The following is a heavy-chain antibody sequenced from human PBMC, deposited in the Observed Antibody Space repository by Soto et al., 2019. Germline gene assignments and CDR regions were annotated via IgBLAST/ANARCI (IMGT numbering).Heavy chain of an antibody. CDR2: INPSGGST. V-gene: IGHV1-46*01. CDR3: ARDSVVRGARRTNWFDP. D-gene: IGHD6-6*01. CDR1: GYTFTSYY. Sequence: ASVKVSCKASGYTFTSYYMHWVRQAPGQGLEWMGIINPSGGSTSYAQKFQGRVTMTRDTSTSTVYMELSSLRSEDTAVYYCARDSVVRGARRTNWFDPWGQGTLVTVSS. J-gene: IGHJ5*02.